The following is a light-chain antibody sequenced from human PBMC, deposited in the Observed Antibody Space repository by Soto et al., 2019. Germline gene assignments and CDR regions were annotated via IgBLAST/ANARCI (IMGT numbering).Light chain of an antibody. Sequence: EILMTQSPATLSVSPGERATLSCRASQSVSHNLAWYQQKPGQAPRLLFYCASTRATGIPARFSGSGSGTDFTLTISSLQSEDFAVYYCQQSNNWPYTFGQGTKLEI. CDR3: QQSNNWPYT. V-gene: IGKV3-15*01. CDR2: CAS. J-gene: IGKJ2*01. CDR1: QSVSHN.